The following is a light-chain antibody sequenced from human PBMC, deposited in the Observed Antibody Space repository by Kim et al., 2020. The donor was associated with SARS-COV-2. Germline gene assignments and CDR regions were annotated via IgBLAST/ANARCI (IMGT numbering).Light chain of an antibody. Sequence: PGQTARITCSGDALPKQYAYWYQQKPGQAPVLVIYKDSERPSGIPERFSGSSSGTTVTLTISGVQAEDEADYYCQSADSSGTYVVFGGGTQLSVL. V-gene: IGLV3-25*03. CDR3: QSADSSGTYVV. J-gene: IGLJ2*01. CDR1: ALPKQY. CDR2: KDS.